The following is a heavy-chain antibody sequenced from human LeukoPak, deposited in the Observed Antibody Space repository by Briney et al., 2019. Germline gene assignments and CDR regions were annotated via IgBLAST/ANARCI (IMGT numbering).Heavy chain of an antibody. D-gene: IGHD5-18*01. CDR3: ARGGYSYGYHYYYYYMDV. CDR1: GGSFSGYY. CDR2: INHSGST. V-gene: IGHV4-34*01. J-gene: IGHJ6*03. Sequence: PSETLSLTCAVYGGSFSGYYWSWIRQPPGKGLEWIGEINHSGSTNYNPSLKSRVTISVDTSKNQFSLKLSSVTAADTAVYYCARGGYSYGYHYYYYYMDVWGKGTAVTVSS.